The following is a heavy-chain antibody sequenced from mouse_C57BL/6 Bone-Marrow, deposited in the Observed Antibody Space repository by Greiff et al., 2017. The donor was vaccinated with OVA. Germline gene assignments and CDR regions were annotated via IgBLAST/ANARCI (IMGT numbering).Heavy chain of an antibody. CDR2: ISNLAYSI. J-gene: IGHJ1*03. CDR3: ARPYYGSSHWYFDV. V-gene: IGHV5-15*01. D-gene: IGHD1-1*01. Sequence: EVQLQQSGGGLVQPGGSLKLSCAASGFTFSDYGMAWVRQAPRKGPEWVAFISNLAYSIYYADTVTGRFTISRENAKNTLYLEMSSLRSEDTAMYYCARPYYGSSHWYFDVWGTGTTVTVSS. CDR1: GFTFSDYG.